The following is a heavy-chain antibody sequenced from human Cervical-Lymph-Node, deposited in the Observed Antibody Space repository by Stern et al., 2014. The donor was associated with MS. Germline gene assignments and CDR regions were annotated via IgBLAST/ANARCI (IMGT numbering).Heavy chain of an antibody. CDR3: ARDTSSPERSDW. CDR1: GVTVSRDY. J-gene: IGHJ4*02. CDR2: ITNVGST. D-gene: IGHD1-1*01. V-gene: IGHV3-53*01. Sequence: VQLVESGGGVIQPGGSLRLSCTASGVTVSRDYMTWVRQAPGQGLGWVSLITNVGSTFYTDSVKGRFTISRDDSKNTVYLHMTSLRAEDTAMYYCARDTSSPERSDWWGQGTLVTVSS.